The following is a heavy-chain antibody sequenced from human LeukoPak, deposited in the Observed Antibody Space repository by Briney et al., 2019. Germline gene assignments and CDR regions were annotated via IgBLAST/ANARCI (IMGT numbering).Heavy chain of an antibody. CDR1: GFTFSSYW. D-gene: IGHD3-3*01. CDR3: ARERRITIFGVVDYYGMDV. CDR2: IKQDGSEK. J-gene: IGHJ6*02. V-gene: IGHV3-7*01. Sequence: GGSLRLSCAASGFTFSSYWMSWVRQAPGKGLEWVANIKQDGSEKYYVDSVKDRFTISRDNAKNSLYLQMNSLRAEDTAVYYCARERRITIFGVVDYYGMDVWGQGTTVTVSS.